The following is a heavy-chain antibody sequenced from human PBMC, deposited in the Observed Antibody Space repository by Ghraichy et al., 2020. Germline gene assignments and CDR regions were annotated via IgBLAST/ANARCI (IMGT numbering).Heavy chain of an antibody. CDR2: ISCNSSSK. Sequence: GGSLRLSCGASGFKFDDFGMQWVRQVPGKGLQWVSYISCNSSSKGYADAVKGRFTISRDDAKNSLYLQMNSLTPDDTGLYYCVKGMTTRPYRSVDGWGQGTTV. V-gene: IGHV3-9*01. CDR3: VKGMTTRPYRSVDG. CDR1: GFKFDDFG. J-gene: IGHJ6*02. D-gene: IGHD6-19*01.